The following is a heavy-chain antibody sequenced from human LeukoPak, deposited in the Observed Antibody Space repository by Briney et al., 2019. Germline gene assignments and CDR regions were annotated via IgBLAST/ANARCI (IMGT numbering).Heavy chain of an antibody. CDR3: AKTFYDSGSYWGAFDY. D-gene: IGHD3-10*01. CDR2: ISSSSSYI. V-gene: IGHV3-21*04. CDR1: GFTFSSYS. Sequence: GGSLRLSCAASGFTFSSYSMNWVRQAPGKGLEWVPSISSSSSYIYYADSVKGRFTISRDNAKNSLYLQMNSLRAEDTAIYYCAKTFYDSGSYWGAFDYWGQGTLVTVSS. J-gene: IGHJ4*02.